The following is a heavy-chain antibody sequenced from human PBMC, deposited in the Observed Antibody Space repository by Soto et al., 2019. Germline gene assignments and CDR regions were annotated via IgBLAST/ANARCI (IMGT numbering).Heavy chain of an antibody. CDR3: ARDTRTYDFWSGYHNNWFDP. CDR2: TYYRSKWYN. CDR1: GDSVSSNSAA. V-gene: IGHV6-1*01. Sequence: SQTLSLTCAISGDSVSSNSAAWNWIRQSPSRDLEWLGRTYYRSKWYNDYAVSVKSRITINPDTSKNQFSLQLNSVTPDDTAVYYCARDTRTYDFWSGYHNNWFDPWGQGTLVTVSS. D-gene: IGHD3-3*01. J-gene: IGHJ5*02.